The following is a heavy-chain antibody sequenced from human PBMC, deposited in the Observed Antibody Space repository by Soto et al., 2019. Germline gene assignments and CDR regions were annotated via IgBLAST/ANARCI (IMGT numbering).Heavy chain of an antibody. CDR2: ISAYDGNT. V-gene: IGHV1-18*01. Sequence: ASVKVSCKASGYTFTSYGISWVRQAPGQGLEWMGWISAYDGNTNYAQKLQGRVTMTTDTSTSTAYMELRSLRSDDTAVYYCARGPRPYSSGWDGPGAFDIWGQGTMVTVSS. J-gene: IGHJ3*02. CDR3: ARGPRPYSSGWDGPGAFDI. CDR1: GYTFTSYG. D-gene: IGHD6-19*01.